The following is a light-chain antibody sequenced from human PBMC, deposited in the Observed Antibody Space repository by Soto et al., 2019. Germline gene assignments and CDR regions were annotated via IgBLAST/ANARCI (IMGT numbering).Light chain of an antibody. CDR1: SSDVGGYNS. J-gene: IGLJ2*01. Sequence: QSALTQPASVSGSPGQSITISCTGTSSDVGGYNSVSWYQQHPGKAPKLMIYEVSNRPSGVSDRFSGSKSGNTASLTISGLQAEDEADYHCSSYTSSSTPVVFGGGTKLTVL. CDR3: SSYTSSSTPVV. CDR2: EVS. V-gene: IGLV2-14*01.